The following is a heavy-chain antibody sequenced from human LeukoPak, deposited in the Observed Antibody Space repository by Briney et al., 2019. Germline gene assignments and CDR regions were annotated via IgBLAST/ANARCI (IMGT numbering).Heavy chain of an antibody. D-gene: IGHD2-15*01. J-gene: IGHJ4*02. V-gene: IGHV3-53*01. CDR2: IYSGGST. CDR1: GFTFDDYA. CDR3: ARVGGGPNFDY. Sequence: PGRSLRLSCAASGFTFDDYAMHWVRQAPGKGLEWVSVIYSGGSTYYADSVKGRFTISRDNSKNTLYLQMNSLRAEDTAVYYCARVGGGPNFDYWGQGTLVTVSS.